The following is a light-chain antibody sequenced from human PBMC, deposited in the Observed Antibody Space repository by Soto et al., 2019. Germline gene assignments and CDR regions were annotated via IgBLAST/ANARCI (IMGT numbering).Light chain of an antibody. CDR2: DAS. CDR3: QQYKSYSPRT. J-gene: IGKJ1*01. CDR1: QSISSW. Sequence: DIQMTQSPSTLSASVGDRVTITCRASQSISSWLAWYQQKPGKAPKLLIYDASSLESGVPSRFSGSGYGTEFTLTISSLQPDDFATYYCQQYKSYSPRTFGQGTKVDI. V-gene: IGKV1-5*01.